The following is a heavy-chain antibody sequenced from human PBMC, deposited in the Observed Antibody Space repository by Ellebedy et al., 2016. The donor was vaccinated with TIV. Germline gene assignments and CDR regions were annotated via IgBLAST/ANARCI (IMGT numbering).Heavy chain of an antibody. CDR2: INRDGSSA. CDR3: ARGGRDQWLIDY. V-gene: IGHV3-74*01. Sequence: GESLKISCAASGFTFSNYWIHWVRQAPGKGLVWLSSINRDGSSANYADSVKGRFSISRDNSKNTLYVQMTSLRAEDTAVYYGARGGRDQWLIDYWGQGTLVTVSS. D-gene: IGHD6-19*01. J-gene: IGHJ4*02. CDR1: GFTFSNYW.